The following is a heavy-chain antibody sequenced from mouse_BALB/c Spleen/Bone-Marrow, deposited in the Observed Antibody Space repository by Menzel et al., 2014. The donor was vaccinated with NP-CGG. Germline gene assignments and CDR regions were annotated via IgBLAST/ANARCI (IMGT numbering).Heavy chain of an antibody. CDR1: GYTFTSYY. CDR2: INPSNGGT. Sequence: QVQLQQSGAELAKPGASVKLSCKASGYTFTSYYMYWVKQRPGQGLEWFGEINPSNGGTNFNEKFKNKATLTVDKSSSTAYMQRSSLTSEASAVYYCSRGRRDALDYRGQGTSVTVSS. J-gene: IGHJ4*01. V-gene: IGHV1S16*01. CDR3: SRGRRDALDY.